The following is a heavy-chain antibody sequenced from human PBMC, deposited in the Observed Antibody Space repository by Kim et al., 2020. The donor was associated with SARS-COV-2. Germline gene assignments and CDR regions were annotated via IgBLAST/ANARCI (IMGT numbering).Heavy chain of an antibody. CDR3: ARDNSDGGGMDV. D-gene: IGHD3-16*01. Sequence: NYAQKFQGRVTMTRDTSISTAYMELSRLRSDDTAVYYCARDNSDGGGMDVWGQGTTVTVSS. V-gene: IGHV1-2*02. J-gene: IGHJ6*02.